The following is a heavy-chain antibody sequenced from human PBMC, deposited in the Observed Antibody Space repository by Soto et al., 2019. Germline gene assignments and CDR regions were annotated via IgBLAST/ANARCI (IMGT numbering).Heavy chain of an antibody. J-gene: IGHJ4*02. CDR1: GYALTELS. CDR2: FDPEDGET. Sequence: ASVKVSCKVSGYALTELSMYWVRQAPGKGLEWMGGFDPEDGETIYAQKFQGRVTMTEDTSTDTAYMELSSLRSEDTAVYYCATVRPEYYYDSSGYYGYWGQGTLVTVSS. CDR3: ATVRPEYYYDSSGYYGY. D-gene: IGHD3-22*01. V-gene: IGHV1-24*01.